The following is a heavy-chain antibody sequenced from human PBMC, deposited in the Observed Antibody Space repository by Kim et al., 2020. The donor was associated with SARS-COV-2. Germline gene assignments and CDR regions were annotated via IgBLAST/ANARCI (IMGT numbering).Heavy chain of an antibody. Sequence: GGSLRLSCAASGFTFSRYWMDWVRQAPGKGLVWVSRIKSDGSSTSYADSVKGRFTISRDNAKNTLYLQMNSLRAEDTAVYYCGRDFDGDGEFSTDVWGQGTTSPSP. CDR2: IKSDGSST. D-gene: IGHD3-16*02. J-gene: IGHJ6*02. CDR1: GFTFSRYW. CDR3: GRDFDGDGEFSTDV. V-gene: IGHV3-74*01.